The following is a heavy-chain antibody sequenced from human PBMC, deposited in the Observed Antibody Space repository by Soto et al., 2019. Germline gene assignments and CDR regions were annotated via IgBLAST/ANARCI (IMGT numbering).Heavy chain of an antibody. J-gene: IGHJ3*01. Sequence: PGESRKISYDASGYKFTTFWLNWVRQTPGKGLEWLERIDPTDSITDYSPPFEGHVTISVDRCISTAYLRWNSLQASDSAIYYCARPGSGGSHDAFDVWGQGTTVTVS. V-gene: IGHV5-10-1*01. CDR3: ARPGSGGSHDAFDV. D-gene: IGHD2-15*01. CDR2: IDPTDSIT. CDR1: GYKFTTFW.